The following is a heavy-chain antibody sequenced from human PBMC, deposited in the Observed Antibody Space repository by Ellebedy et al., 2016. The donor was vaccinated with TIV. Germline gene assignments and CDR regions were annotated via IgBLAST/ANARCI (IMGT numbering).Heavy chain of an antibody. CDR1: GYTFGSFD. D-gene: IGHD2-21*01. J-gene: IGHJ4*02. CDR3: ARGKRTFLWSDY. CDR2: MNPNSANT. Sequence: AASVKVSCKTSGYTFGSFDIVWVRQATGQGLEWMGWMNPNSANTGYAEKFRDRITMTRDTSIDTAYMELISLRSEDTAVYYCARGKRTFLWSDYWGQGTLVTVSS. V-gene: IGHV1-8*01.